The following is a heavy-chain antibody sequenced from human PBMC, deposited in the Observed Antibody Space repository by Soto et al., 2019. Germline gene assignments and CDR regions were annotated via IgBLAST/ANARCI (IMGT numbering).Heavy chain of an antibody. V-gene: IGHV1-69*12. D-gene: IGHD2-2*01. CDR2: IIPIFGTA. CDR3: ARGGDDIVLVPAAKGGFDY. J-gene: IGHJ4*02. Sequence: QVQLVQSGAEVKKPGSSVKVSCKASGGTFSSYAISWVRQAPGQGLEWMGGIIPIFGTANYAQKFQGRVTITADESTSTASMELSSLRSEDTAVYYCARGGDDIVLVPAAKGGFDYWGQGTLVTVSS. CDR1: GGTFSSYA.